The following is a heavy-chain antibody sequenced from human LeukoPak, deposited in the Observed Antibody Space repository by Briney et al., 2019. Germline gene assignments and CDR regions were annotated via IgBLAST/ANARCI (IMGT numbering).Heavy chain of an antibody. CDR1: GFTFSNFA. Sequence: PGGSLRLSCAASGFTFSNFAMSWVRQAPGKGLEWVSTISGSGGSTFYADPVKGRFPISRDNSNNTLFLQMNSLRAEDTAIYFCAKAGSSGWSSSGGDYWGQGSLVTVSS. CDR3: AKAGSSGWSSSGGDY. V-gene: IGHV3-23*01. D-gene: IGHD6-19*01. CDR2: ISGSGGST. J-gene: IGHJ4*02.